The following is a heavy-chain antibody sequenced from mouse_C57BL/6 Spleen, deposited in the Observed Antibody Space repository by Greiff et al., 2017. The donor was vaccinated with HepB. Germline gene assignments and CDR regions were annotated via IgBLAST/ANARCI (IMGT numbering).Heavy chain of an antibody. V-gene: IGHV1-52*01. CDR3: ARLKFITTVVAEGYYAMDY. Sequence: QVQLQQPGAELVRPGSSVKLSCKASGYTFTSYWMHWVKQRPIQGLEWIGNIDPSDSETHYNQKFKDKATLTVDKSSSTAYMQLSSLTSEDSAVYYCARLKFITTVVAEGYYAMDYWGQGTSVTVSS. J-gene: IGHJ4*01. D-gene: IGHD1-1*01. CDR2: IDPSDSET. CDR1: GYTFTSYW.